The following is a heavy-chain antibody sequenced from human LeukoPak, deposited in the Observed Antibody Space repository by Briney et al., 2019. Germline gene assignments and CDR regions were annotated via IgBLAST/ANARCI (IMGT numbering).Heavy chain of an antibody. CDR2: TNEHGTII. V-gene: IGHV3-74*01. J-gene: IGHJ4*02. Sequence: GGSLRLSCAASGFSFSNYWFHWVRQAPGEGLVWVSRTNEHGTIINYADSVKGRITINPDTSRNQFSLQLNSVTPEDTAVYYCVRDSDDYYWALDFWGQGTPVTVSS. D-gene: IGHD3-10*01. CDR3: VRDSDDYYWALDF. CDR1: GFSFSNYW.